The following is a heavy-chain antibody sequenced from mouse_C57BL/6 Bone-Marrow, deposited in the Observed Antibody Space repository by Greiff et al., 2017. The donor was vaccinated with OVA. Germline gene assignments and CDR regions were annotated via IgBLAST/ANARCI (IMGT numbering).Heavy chain of an antibody. CDR1: GYTFTDYE. CDR2: IDPETGGT. D-gene: IGHD2-5*01. Sequence: QVQLKESGAELVRPGASVTLSCKASGYTFTDYEMHWVKQTPVHGLEWIGAIDPETGGTAYNQKFKGKAILTADKSSSTAYMELRSLTSEDSAVYYCTSTNSDYGDFDYWGQGTTLTVSS. J-gene: IGHJ2*01. CDR3: TSTNSDYGDFDY. V-gene: IGHV1-15*01.